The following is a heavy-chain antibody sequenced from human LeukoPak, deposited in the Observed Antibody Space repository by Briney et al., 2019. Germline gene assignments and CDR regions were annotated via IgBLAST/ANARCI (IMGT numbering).Heavy chain of an antibody. D-gene: IGHD2-15*01. J-gene: IGHJ6*04. CDR1: GYSISSGYY. V-gene: IGHV4-38-2*02. CDR3: ARDPGGGSSYGDV. CDR2: IYHSGST. Sequence: SETLSLTCTVSGYSISSGYYWGWIRQPPGKGLEWIGSIYHSGSTYYNPSLKSRVTISVDRSKNQFSLKLSSVTAADTAVYYCARDPGGGSSYGDVWGKGTTVTVSS.